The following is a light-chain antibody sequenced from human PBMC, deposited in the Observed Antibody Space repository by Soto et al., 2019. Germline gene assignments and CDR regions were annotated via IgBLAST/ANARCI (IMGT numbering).Light chain of an antibody. J-gene: IGLJ2*01. CDR2: DNN. V-gene: IGLV1-51*01. CDR1: SSNIGNNY. CDR3: GTWDSSLSAL. Sequence: QSVLTQPPSVSAAPGQTVTISCSGSSSNIGNNYVSWYQQLPGTAPKLLIYDNNKRPSGIPDRFSGSKSGTSATLGITGLQTGDEADYYCGTWDSSLSALLGGGTKVTVL.